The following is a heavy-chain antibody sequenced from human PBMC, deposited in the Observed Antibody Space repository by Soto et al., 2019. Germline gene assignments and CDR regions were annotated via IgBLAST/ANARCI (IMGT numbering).Heavy chain of an antibody. D-gene: IGHD5-18*01. Sequence: PGGSLRLSCAASRFSFSSYEMNWVRQAPGKGLEWVSYISSGSTTISYADSVKGRFTVSRDNAKNSLYLHMDSLKAEDTAVYYCARSGFSYGFNYYYYGMDIWGQGTAVTVSS. J-gene: IGHJ6*02. CDR3: ARSGFSYGFNYYYYGMDI. CDR2: ISSGSTTI. CDR1: RFSFSSYE. V-gene: IGHV3-48*03.